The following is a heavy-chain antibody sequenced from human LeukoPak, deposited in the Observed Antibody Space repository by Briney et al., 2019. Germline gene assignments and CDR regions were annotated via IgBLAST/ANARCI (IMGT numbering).Heavy chain of an antibody. CDR2: IYTSGST. CDR1: GGSISSGSYY. Sequence: SETVSLTCTVSGGSISSGSYYWSWIRQPAGKGLEWIGRIYTSGSTNYNPSLKSRVTISVDTSKNQFSLKLSSVTAADTAVYYCARGPYIVVVPAANSWFDPWGQGTLVTVSS. CDR3: ARGPYIVVVPAANSWFDP. V-gene: IGHV4-61*02. J-gene: IGHJ5*02. D-gene: IGHD2-2*01.